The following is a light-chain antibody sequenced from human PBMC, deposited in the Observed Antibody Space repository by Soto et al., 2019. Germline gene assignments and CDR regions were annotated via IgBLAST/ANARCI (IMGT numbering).Light chain of an antibody. CDR2: DVT. V-gene: IGLV2-14*01. CDR3: SSYTSSSTDV. Sequence: QSVLTQPASVSGSPGQSITISCTGTRSDVGGYNYVYWHQQHPGKAPKLMIYDVTNRPSGVSDRFSSSKSGNTASLTISGLQAEDEADYYCSSYTSSSTDVFGAGTKLTVL. CDR1: RSDVGGYNY. J-gene: IGLJ1*01.